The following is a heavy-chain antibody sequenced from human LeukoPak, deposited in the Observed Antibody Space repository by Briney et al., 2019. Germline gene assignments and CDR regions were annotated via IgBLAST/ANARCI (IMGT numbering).Heavy chain of an antibody. J-gene: IGHJ4*02. CDR3: ARVTMVRGVITPWHFDY. Sequence: ASVKVSCKASGDTFTSYGISWVRQAPGQGLEWMGWISAYNGNTNYAQKLQGRVTMTTDTSTSTAYMELRSLRSDDTAVYYCARVTMVRGVITPWHFDYWGQGTLVTVSS. CDR2: ISAYNGNT. CDR1: GDTFTSYG. V-gene: IGHV1-18*01. D-gene: IGHD3-10*01.